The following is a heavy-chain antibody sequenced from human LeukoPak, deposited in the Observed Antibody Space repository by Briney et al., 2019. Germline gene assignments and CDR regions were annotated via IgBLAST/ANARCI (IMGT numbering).Heavy chain of an antibody. CDR3: ARAYEYCSGGSCYSWFDP. CDR2: INPNSGGT. Sequence: ASVKVSCKASGYTFTGYYMHWVRQAPGQGLEWMGWINPNSGGTNYAQKFQGRVTMTRDTSISTAYMELSRPRSDDTAVYYCARAYEYCSGGSCYSWFDPWGQGTLVTVSS. CDR1: GYTFTGYY. J-gene: IGHJ5*02. D-gene: IGHD2-15*01. V-gene: IGHV1-2*02.